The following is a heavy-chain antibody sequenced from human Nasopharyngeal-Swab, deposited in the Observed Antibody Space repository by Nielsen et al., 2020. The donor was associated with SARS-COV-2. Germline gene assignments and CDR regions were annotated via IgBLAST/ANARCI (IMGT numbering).Heavy chain of an antibody. V-gene: IGHV3-53*04. Sequence: GGSLRLSCAASGFTVSSNYMSWVRRAPGKGLEWVSVIYSGGSTYYADSVKGRFTISRHNSKNTLYLQMNSLRAEDTAVYYCARVKGSGYYYGYFDYWGQGTLVTVSS. J-gene: IGHJ4*02. CDR2: IYSGGST. CDR3: ARVKGSGYYYGYFDY. D-gene: IGHD3-22*01. CDR1: GFTVSSNY.